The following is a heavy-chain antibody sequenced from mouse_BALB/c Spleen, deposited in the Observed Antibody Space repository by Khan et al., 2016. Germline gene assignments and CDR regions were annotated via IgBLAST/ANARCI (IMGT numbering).Heavy chain of an antibody. Sequence: VQLKESGAELVKPGASVKLSCTASAFNIKDTFMHWVKQRPEQGLEWIGRIDPANGNTKYDPKFQGRATITADTSSNTAYLQLSSLTSEDTAVYYSAMRGPIYYYGSSYGYWGQGTTLTVSS. CDR3: AMRGPIYYYGSSYGY. CDR2: IDPANGNT. V-gene: IGHV14-3*02. D-gene: IGHD1-1*01. CDR1: AFNIKDTF. J-gene: IGHJ2*01.